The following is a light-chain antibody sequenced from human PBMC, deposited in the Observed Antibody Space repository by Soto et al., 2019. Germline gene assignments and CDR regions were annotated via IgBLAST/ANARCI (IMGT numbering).Light chain of an antibody. Sequence: EIVLTQSPGTLSLSQGEGATLSCRASQSVSNNYLAWYQQKPGQAPRLLIYGASNRPTVIPDRFTGSGSGTDFTLTISRLEPEDFAMYYCQQYGSSPYTFGQGTKVDIK. CDR3: QQYGSSPYT. V-gene: IGKV3-20*01. CDR2: GAS. CDR1: QSVSNNY. J-gene: IGKJ2*01.